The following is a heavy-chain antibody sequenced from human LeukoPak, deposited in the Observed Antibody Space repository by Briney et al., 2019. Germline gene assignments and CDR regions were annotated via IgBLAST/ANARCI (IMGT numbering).Heavy chain of an antibody. CDR2: INTNTGNP. CDR3: ARGGDSGWSNWYFDL. CDR1: GYTFTSYA. Sequence: ASVKVSCKASGYTFTSYAMNWVRQAPGQGLEWMGWINTNTGNPTFAQGFTGRFVFSLDTSVSTAYLQISSLKAEDTAVYYCARGGDSGWSNWYFDLWGRGTLVTVSS. J-gene: IGHJ2*01. D-gene: IGHD5-12*01. V-gene: IGHV7-4-1*02.